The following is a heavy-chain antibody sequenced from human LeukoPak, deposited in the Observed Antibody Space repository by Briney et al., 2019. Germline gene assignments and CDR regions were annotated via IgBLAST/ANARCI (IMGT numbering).Heavy chain of an antibody. Sequence: GGSLRLSCAASGFMFSDYAMSWVRQAPGKGLEWVSAISDSGGKTYYADSVNGRFTISRDNSKNTLYLQMNSLRAEDTAVYYCAKALTMVHPNFDYWGQGTLVTVSS. V-gene: IGHV3-23*01. CDR1: GFMFSDYA. D-gene: IGHD3-10*01. J-gene: IGHJ4*02. CDR2: ISDSGGKT. CDR3: AKALTMVHPNFDY.